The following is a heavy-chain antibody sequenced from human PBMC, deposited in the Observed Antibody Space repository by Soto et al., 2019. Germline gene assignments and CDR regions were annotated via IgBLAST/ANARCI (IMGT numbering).Heavy chain of an antibody. J-gene: IGHJ6*02. CDR1: GVSFNNNG. CDR3: AEVFFYASGSDCPYGMDV. Sequence: QVQLVQSGAEVKKPGSSVKVSCKTSGVSFNNNGIGWVRQAPGHGLEWMGGVSPPFRTSNYARKFQGRISITADASTATVNMELMSLISENTARYYGAEVFFYASGSDCPYGMDVWGQGTTVTVSS. V-gene: IGHV1-69*01. D-gene: IGHD3-10*01. CDR2: VSPPFRTS.